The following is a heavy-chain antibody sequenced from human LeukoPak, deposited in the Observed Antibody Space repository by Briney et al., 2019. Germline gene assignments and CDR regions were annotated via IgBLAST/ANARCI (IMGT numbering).Heavy chain of an antibody. V-gene: IGHV3-53*01. CDR2: LYSGGST. J-gene: IGHJ4*02. Sequence: GGSLRLSCVVSGVTVSSDYMSWVRQAPGEGLEWVSILYSGGSTFYADSVKGRFTISRDNSKNTLYLRMNSLTAEDTAVYYCARGMIGVPPSYWGQGTLVTVSS. CDR3: ARGMIGVPPSY. D-gene: IGHD2-21*01. CDR1: GVTVSSDY.